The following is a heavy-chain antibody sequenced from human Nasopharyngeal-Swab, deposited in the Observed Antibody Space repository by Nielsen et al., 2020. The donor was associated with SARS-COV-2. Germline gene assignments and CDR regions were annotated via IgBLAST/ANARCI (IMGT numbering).Heavy chain of an antibody. J-gene: IGHJ4*02. CDR3: ARHEGHADYFDY. Sequence: WIRQPPGKGLGWIGSIYYSGNTYYNPSLKSRVTISVNTSKNQFSLKLSYVTAADTAVYYCARHEGHADYFDYWGQGTLVTVSS. V-gene: IGHV4-39*01. CDR2: IYYSGNT.